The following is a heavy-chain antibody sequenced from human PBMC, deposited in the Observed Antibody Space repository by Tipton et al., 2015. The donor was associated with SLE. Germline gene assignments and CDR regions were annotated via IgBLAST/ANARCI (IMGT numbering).Heavy chain of an antibody. V-gene: IGHV1-8*01. CDR1: GYTFTSYD. J-gene: IGHJ4*02. CDR3: ARGPSWSGYYYYFDY. CDR2: MNPNSGNT. D-gene: IGHD3-3*01. Sequence: QLVQSGAEVKKPGAAVKVSCKASGYTFTSYDINWVRQATGQGLEWMGWMNPNSGNTGYAQKFQGRVTITRNTSISPADMELSSLRSEDTAVYYCARGPSWSGYYYYFDYWGQGTLVTVSS.